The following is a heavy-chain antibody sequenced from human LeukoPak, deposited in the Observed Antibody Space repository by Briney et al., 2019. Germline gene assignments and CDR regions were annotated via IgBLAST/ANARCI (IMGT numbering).Heavy chain of an antibody. CDR3: AKDRGPYGDSPYYGMDV. CDR1: GFTFSSYG. CDR2: ISYDGSNK. D-gene: IGHD4-17*01. V-gene: IGHV3-30*18. Sequence: GGSLRLSCAASGFTFSSYGMHWVRQAPGKGLEWVAVISYDGSNKYYADSVKGRFTISRDNSKNTLYLQMNSLRAEDTAVYYCAKDRGPYGDSPYYGMDVWGKGTTVTVSS. J-gene: IGHJ6*04.